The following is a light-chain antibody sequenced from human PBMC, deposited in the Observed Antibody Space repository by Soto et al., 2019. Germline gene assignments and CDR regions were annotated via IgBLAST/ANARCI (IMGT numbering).Light chain of an antibody. CDR3: SLYSSNGSLI. J-gene: IGLJ1*01. CDR1: SSDVGDYKY. V-gene: IGLV2-14*01. CDR2: EDR. Sequence: QSVLTQPASVSGSPGQSITISCTGASSDVGDYKYFSWYQQLPGKAPKLMIYEDRNRPSGAPDRFSGSTSGNTASLTISGLQAEDETDYFCSLYSSNGSLIFGPGTKVTVL.